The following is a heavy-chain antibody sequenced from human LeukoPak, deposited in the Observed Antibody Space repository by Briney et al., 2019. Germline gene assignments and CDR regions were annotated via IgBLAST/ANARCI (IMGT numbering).Heavy chain of an antibody. D-gene: IGHD3-10*01. CDR2: IYYSGST. CDR3: ARASRGHDY. CDR1: GGSISSSSYY. Sequence: PSETVSLTCTVSGGSISSSSYYWSWIRQPPGKGLEWIGSIYYSGSTYYNPSLKSRVTISVDTSKNQFSLKLSSVTAADTAVYYCARASRGHDYWGQGTLVTVSS. J-gene: IGHJ4*02. V-gene: IGHV4-39*07.